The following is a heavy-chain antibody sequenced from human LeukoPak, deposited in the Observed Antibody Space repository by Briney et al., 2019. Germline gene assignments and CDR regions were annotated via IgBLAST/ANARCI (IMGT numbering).Heavy chain of an antibody. D-gene: IGHD5-18*01. CDR3: TKYRYGPYSSVDV. Sequence: GGSLRLSCTASGFTFGDYAMSWFRQAPGQGLEWVGFIRNKAYGGATEYAGSVKGRLTISRDDSNSMAYLLRNTMKTEDTAVYYCTKYRYGPYSSVDVWGQGTTVTVSS. CDR1: GFTFGDYA. V-gene: IGHV3-49*03. CDR2: IRNKAYGGAT. J-gene: IGHJ6*02.